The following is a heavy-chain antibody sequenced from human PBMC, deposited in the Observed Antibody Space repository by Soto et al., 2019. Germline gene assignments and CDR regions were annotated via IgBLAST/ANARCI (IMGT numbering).Heavy chain of an antibody. CDR2: IYYSGST. J-gene: IGHJ4*02. D-gene: IGHD5-18*01. CDR3: ASSSYGYTFYDY. Sequence: QVQLQESGPGLVKPSQTLSLTCTVSGGSISRGDYYWSWIRQPPVKGLEWIGYIYYSGSTYYIPSLKSRVTISVDTSKNLCSLMLRVVTAADTAVYYCASSSYGYTFYDYWGQGTPFTGSS. CDR1: GGSISRGDYY. V-gene: IGHV4-30-4*01.